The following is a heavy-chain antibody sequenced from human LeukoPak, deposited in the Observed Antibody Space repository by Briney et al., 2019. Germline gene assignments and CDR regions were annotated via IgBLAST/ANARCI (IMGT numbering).Heavy chain of an antibody. CDR3: ARRGSSSSRNYYGMDV. CDR2: INPSGGST. CDR1: GYTFTGYY. J-gene: IGHJ6*02. V-gene: IGHV1-46*01. D-gene: IGHD6-6*01. Sequence: GASVKVSCKASGYTFTGYYMHWVRQAPGQGLEWMGIINPSGGSTSYAQKFQGRVTMTRDTSTSTVYMELSSLRSEDTAVYYCARRGSSSSRNYYGMDVWGQGTTVTVSS.